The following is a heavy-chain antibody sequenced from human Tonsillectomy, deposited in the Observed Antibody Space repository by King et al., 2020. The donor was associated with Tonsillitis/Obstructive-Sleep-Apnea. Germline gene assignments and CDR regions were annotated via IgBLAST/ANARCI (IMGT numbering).Heavy chain of an antibody. CDR3: TTGPLLWFRELFGGSAFDI. CDR1: GFTFSNAW. J-gene: IGHJ3*02. V-gene: IGHV3-15*01. CDR2: IKSKTDGGTT. D-gene: IGHD3-10*01. Sequence: EVQLVESGGGLVKPGGSLRLSCAASGFTFSNAWMSWVRQAPGKGLEWVGRIKSKTDGGTTDYAAPVKGRFTISRDDSKNTLYLQMNRLKTEDTAVYYCTTGPLLWFRELFGGSAFDIWGQGTMVTVSS.